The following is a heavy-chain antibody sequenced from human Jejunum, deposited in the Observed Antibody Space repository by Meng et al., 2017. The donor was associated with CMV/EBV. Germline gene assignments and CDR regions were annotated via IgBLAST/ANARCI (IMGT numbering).Heavy chain of an antibody. CDR2: TYYRSKWYD. CDR3: VRDRWSNNDWGRELDWFDP. Sequence: AGNWIRQSTSRGLEWLGRTYYRSKWYDDYAVSVKSRITIIPDTSKNQFSLKLRSVTAADTAIYYCVRDRWSNNDWGRELDWFDPWGQGTRVTVSS. J-gene: IGHJ5*02. D-gene: IGHD7-27*01. CDR1: A. V-gene: IGHV6-1*01.